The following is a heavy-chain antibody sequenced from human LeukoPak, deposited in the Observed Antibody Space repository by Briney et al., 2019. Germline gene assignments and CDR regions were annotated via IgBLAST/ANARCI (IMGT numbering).Heavy chain of an antibody. CDR1: GGSISSSSYY. D-gene: IGHD1-26*01. Sequence: SETLSLTRTVSGGSISSSSYYWGWIRQPPGKGLEWIGSIYYSGNTYYNPSLKSRVTISVDTSKNQFSLELSSVTAADTAVYYCARIVSRYSGTYYNFDSWGQGTLATVSS. CDR2: IYYSGNT. J-gene: IGHJ4*02. V-gene: IGHV4-39*01. CDR3: ARIVSRYSGTYYNFDS.